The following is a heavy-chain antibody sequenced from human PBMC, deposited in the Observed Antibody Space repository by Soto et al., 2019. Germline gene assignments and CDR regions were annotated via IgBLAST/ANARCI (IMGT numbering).Heavy chain of an antibody. CDR2: VNPSGGHT. D-gene: IGHD2-21*02. Sequence: QVQLMQSGAEVKKPGASVKVSCKASGDTFTDYYIHWVRQAPGQGLEWMGTVNPSGGHTTYAQHFRGRVTMTRDTCTRTLYRELTSLTSDVTAVYYCARGGHVVVVTAALDYWGQGTLVTVSS. J-gene: IGHJ4*02. V-gene: IGHV1-46*01. CDR1: GDTFTDYY. CDR3: ARGGHVVVVTAALDY.